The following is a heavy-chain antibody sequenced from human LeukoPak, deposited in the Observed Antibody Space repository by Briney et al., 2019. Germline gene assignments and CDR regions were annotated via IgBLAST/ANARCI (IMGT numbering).Heavy chain of an antibody. Sequence: SESLSLTRAVYGESFSVSYWSWIPHPPGKGLEWGGENSDSGSPNNIPSLKSRVTISVDTSKNQLSLKLSAVTAGDTAVYYCARGDYQLLSPWGQGTLVTVST. D-gene: IGHD1-1*01. J-gene: IGHJ5*02. CDR1: GESFSVSY. V-gene: IGHV4-34*01. CDR3: ARGDYQLLSP. CDR2: NSDSGSP.